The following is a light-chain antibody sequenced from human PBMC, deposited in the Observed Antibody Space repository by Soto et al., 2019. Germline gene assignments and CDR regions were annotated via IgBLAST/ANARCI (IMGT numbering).Light chain of an antibody. CDR2: DAS. J-gene: IGKJ1*01. CDR1: QSIVRW. V-gene: IGKV1-5*01. CDR3: QQYNSYSRT. Sequence: DIQMTQSPSTLSASVGDRVTITCRASQSIVRWLAWYQQKPGKAPKLLIYDASSVESGVPSRFSGSGSGTEFTLTISSLQPDDFAPYYCQQYNSYSRTFGQGTKVEIK.